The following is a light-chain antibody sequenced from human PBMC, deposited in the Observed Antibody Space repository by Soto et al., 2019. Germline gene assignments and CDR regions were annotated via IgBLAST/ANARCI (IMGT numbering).Light chain of an antibody. CDR3: YSSRSSSTTVYV. CDR2: GVS. V-gene: IGLV2-14*03. Sequence: QSALTQPASVSGSPGQSITISCAGTSSDIGGSEYVAWYQQHPGKAPKLMIYGVSNRPSGVSNRFSGTKSGNTASLTISGLPAEDEADYFCYSSRSSSTTVYVFGTGTKVTVL. J-gene: IGLJ1*01. CDR1: SSDIGGSEY.